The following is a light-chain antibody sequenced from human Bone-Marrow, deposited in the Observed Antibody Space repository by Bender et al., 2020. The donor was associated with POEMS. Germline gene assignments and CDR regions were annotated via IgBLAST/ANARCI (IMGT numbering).Light chain of an antibody. Sequence: QSALTQPASVSGSPGQSITISCTGNNSNVGSYNLVSWYQYLPGKAPKLIIYEVHKRPSGVSNHFSGSKSGHTASLTISGLQAEDEADYYCCSYAGSSTYVVFGGGTKLTVL. V-gene: IGLV2-23*02. CDR1: NSNVGSYNL. CDR3: CSYAGSSTYVV. J-gene: IGLJ2*01. CDR2: EVH.